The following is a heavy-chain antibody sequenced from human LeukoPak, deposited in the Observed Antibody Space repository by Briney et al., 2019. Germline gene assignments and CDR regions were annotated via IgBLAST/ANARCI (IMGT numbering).Heavy chain of an antibody. V-gene: IGHV3-74*01. J-gene: IGHJ5*01. D-gene: IGHD4-23*01. CDR3: ARTEGTVAYDS. CDR2: INSDGSGT. Sequence: GESLKISCAASGFPFSNYWMRWVRQAPGKGLVWVSRINSDGSGTTYADSVRGRFTISRDTANNTLYLQVNSLRAEDTAVYYCARTEGTVAYDSWGQGTLVTVSS. CDR1: GFPFSNYW.